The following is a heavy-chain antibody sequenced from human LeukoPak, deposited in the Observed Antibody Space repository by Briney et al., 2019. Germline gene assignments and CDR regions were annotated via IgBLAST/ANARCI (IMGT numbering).Heavy chain of an antibody. CDR1: DGSISSDY. J-gene: IGHJ5*02. D-gene: IGHD6-6*01. CDR3: ARHKRASSTDWFDP. Sequence: KPSETLSLTCTDSDGSISSDYWSWIRQPPGKGLEWIGIYYSGTTKHNPSLKSRVTISVDTSKNQFSLKLSSVTAADTAMYYCARHKRASSTDWFDPWGQGTLVTVSS. V-gene: IGHV4-59*08. CDR2: YYSGTT.